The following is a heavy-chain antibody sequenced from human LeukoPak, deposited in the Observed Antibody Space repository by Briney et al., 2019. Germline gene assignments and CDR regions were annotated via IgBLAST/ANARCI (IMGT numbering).Heavy chain of an antibody. Sequence: SETLSLTCTVPGGSIGTYYWSWIRQSPGKGLEWIGYIYVTGTRYNPFLQSRITISVDRSRKQFFLKMSSVTAADTAVDYCARQIGVGIEGMDVWGKGTKVIVSS. CDR1: GGSIGTYY. CDR2: IYVTGT. V-gene: IGHV4-59*08. CDR3: ARQIGVGIEGMDV. D-gene: IGHD3-10*01. J-gene: IGHJ6*03.